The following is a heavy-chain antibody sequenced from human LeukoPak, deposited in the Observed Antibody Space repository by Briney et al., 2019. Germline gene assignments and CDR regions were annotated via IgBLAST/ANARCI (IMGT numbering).Heavy chain of an antibody. CDR1: GFTFSSYA. CDR3: AKDIYDSSGYYYGGYFDY. J-gene: IGHJ4*02. D-gene: IGHD3-22*01. Sequence: GGSLRLSCAASGFTFSSYAMSWVRQAPGKGLEWVSAISGSGGSTYYADSVKGRFTISRDNSKNTLYLQMNSLRAEDTAVYYCAKDIYDSSGYYYGGYFDYWGQGTLVTVSS. V-gene: IGHV3-23*01. CDR2: ISGSGGST.